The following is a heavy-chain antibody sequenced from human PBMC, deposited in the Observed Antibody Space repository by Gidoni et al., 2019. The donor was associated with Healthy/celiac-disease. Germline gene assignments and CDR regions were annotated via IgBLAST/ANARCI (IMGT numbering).Heavy chain of an antibody. CDR2: ISWNSGSI. CDR1: GFTFDDYA. J-gene: IGHJ3*02. D-gene: IGHD2-15*01. V-gene: IGHV3-9*01. Sequence: EVQLVESGGGLVQPGRSLRLSCAASGFTFDDYAMHWVRQAPGKGLEWVSGISWNSGSIGYADSVKGRFTISRDNAKNSLYLQMNSLRAEDTALYYCAKDGSSHPYDAFDIWGQGTMVTVSS. CDR3: AKDGSSHPYDAFDI.